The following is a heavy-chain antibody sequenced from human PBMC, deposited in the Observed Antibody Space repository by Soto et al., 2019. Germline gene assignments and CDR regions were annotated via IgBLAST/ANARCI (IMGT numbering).Heavy chain of an antibody. Sequence: PSETLSLTCTVSGGSISSSYWSWIRQPPGKGLEWIGYVFYTGSTNYNPFLKSRVTISIDTSKSQFSLKLSSVTAADTAVYYCARGMTTVTTYDYWGQGTLVTVSS. CDR2: VFYTGST. V-gene: IGHV4-59*12. J-gene: IGHJ4*02. CDR1: GGSISSSY. D-gene: IGHD4-4*01. CDR3: ARGMTTVTTYDY.